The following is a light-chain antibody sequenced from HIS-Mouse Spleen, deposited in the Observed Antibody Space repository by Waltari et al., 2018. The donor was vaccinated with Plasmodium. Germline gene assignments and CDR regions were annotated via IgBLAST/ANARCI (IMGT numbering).Light chain of an antibody. CDR1: RGHSSSA. J-gene: IGLJ2*01. V-gene: IGLV4-69*01. Sequence: QLVLTQSPSASASLGASVKLTCTLSRGHSSSAIAWHQQQPEKGPRYLMKLNSDGSHSKGDGSPDRFSGSSSVAERYLTMSSLQSEDEADYYCQTWGTGMGVFGGGTKLTVL. CDR2: LNSDGSH. CDR3: QTWGTGMGV.